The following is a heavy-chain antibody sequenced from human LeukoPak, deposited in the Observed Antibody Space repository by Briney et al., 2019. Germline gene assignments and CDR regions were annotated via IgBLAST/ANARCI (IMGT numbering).Heavy chain of an antibody. Sequence: PSETLSLTCTVSGYPISSGYYWGWIRQPPGKGLEWIGSIYHSGSTYHNPSLKSRVTISVDTSKNQFSLKLSSVTVADTAVFYCYIVVVVAATRFDYWGQGTLVTVSS. D-gene: IGHD2-15*01. CDR2: IYHSGST. CDR1: GYPISSGYY. J-gene: IGHJ4*02. V-gene: IGHV4-38-2*02. CDR3: YIVVVVAATRFDY.